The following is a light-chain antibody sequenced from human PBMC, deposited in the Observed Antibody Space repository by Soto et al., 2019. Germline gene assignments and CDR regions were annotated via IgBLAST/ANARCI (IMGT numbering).Light chain of an antibody. CDR2: GAS. Sequence: EIVVTQSPAFLSMSPGERATLSCRASQSVSTNLAWFQQKPGQTPRLLVNGASTRATGIPARFSGSGSGTEFTLTISSLQPEDFATYYCQQFNSYPITFGQGTRLEIK. CDR1: QSVSTN. CDR3: QQFNSYPIT. V-gene: IGKV3-15*01. J-gene: IGKJ5*01.